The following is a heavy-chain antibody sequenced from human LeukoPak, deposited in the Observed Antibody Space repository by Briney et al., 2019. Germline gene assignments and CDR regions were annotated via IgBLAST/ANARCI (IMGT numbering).Heavy chain of an antibody. Sequence: GGSLRLSCAASGFTFSSYAMSWVRQAPGKGLEWVSVIYSGGTTYYADSVKGRFTISRDNSKNTLYLQMNSLRAEDTAVYYCARDVDLTVTRIVDPWGQGTLVTVSS. D-gene: IGHD3-9*01. V-gene: IGHV3-53*01. CDR1: GFTFSSYA. J-gene: IGHJ5*02. CDR3: ARDVDLTVTRIVDP. CDR2: IYSGGTT.